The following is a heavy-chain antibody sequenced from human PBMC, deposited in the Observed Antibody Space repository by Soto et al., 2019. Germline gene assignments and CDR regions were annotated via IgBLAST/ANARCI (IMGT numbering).Heavy chain of an antibody. V-gene: IGHV4-59*01. CDR2: IYYSGST. Sequence: LETLSLTCTVSGGPISSYYWSWIRQPPGKGLERIGYIYYSGSTNYSPSLKSRVTISVDTSKNQFSLKLSSVTAADTAVYYCARVPHASPRTGVYYYYGMDVWGQGTTVTVSS. CDR1: GGPISSYY. J-gene: IGHJ6*02. D-gene: IGHD1-1*01. CDR3: ARVPHASPRTGVYYYYGMDV.